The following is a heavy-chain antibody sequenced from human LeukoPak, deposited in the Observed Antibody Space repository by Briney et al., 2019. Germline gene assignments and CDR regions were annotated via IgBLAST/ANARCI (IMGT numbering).Heavy chain of an antibody. CDR3: ARAHTHFDY. CDR1: GGSISSSY. CDR2: IYTSGST. J-gene: IGHJ4*02. D-gene: IGHD2-2*02. Sequence: SENLSLTCTVSGGSISSSYWSWLRQPAGKGLEWIGRIYTSGSTDYNPSLKSRVTMSVDTSKNQFSLKLASVTAADPVVYYCARAHTHFDYWLQRTMVTVSS. V-gene: IGHV4-4*07.